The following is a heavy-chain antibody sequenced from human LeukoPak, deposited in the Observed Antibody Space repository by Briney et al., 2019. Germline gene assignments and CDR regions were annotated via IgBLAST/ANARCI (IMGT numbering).Heavy chain of an antibody. CDR1: GFTFSNYG. CDR3: ARDSGSYAFDI. Sequence: PGGSLRLSCAASGFTFSNYGVHWVRQAPGKGLEWVAVIRYDGSTKYYADSVKGRFTISRDNSKNTVYLEMNSLRAEDTAVYYCARDSGSYAFDIWGQGTMVTVSS. V-gene: IGHV3-33*01. D-gene: IGHD1-26*01. CDR2: IRYDGSTK. J-gene: IGHJ3*02.